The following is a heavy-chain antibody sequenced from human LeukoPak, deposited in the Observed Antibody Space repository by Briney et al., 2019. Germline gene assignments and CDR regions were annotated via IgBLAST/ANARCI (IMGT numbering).Heavy chain of an antibody. V-gene: IGHV3-30*02. J-gene: IGHJ1*01. Sequence: GGSLRLSCAASGFAFSSYGIHWVRQAPGKGLEWVAFIQYDGSNKYYADSVKGRFTISRDNSKNTLYLQMNSLRAEDTAVYYCAKDRSGPAEHWGQGTLVIVSS. CDR1: GFAFSSYG. CDR2: IQYDGSNK. CDR3: AKDRSGPAEH.